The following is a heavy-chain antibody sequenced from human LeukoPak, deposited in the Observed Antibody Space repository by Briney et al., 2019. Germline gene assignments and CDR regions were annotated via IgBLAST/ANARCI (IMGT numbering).Heavy chain of an antibody. D-gene: IGHD4-23*01. CDR2: IWYDGSNK. CDR3: ARVPDYGGNQDPFDY. J-gene: IGHJ4*02. Sequence: GGSLRLSCAASGFTFSSYGMRWVRQAPGKGLEWVAVIWYDGSNKYYADSVKGRFTISRDNSKNTLYLQMNSLRAEDTAVYYCARVPDYGGNQDPFDYWGQGTLVTVSS. V-gene: IGHV3-33*01. CDR1: GFTFSSYG.